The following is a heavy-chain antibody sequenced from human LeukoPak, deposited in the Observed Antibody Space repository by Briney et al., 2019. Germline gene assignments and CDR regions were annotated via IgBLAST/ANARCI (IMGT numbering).Heavy chain of an antibody. V-gene: IGHV4-34*01. D-gene: IGHD3-22*01. CDR2: INHSGST. Sequence: SETLSLTCAVSGGSFSGYYWSWIRQPPGKGLEWIGEINHSGSTNYNPSLKSRVTISVDTSKNQFSLKLSSVTAADTAVYYCARTLYVYYYDSSGYSFWGQGTLVTVSS. CDR1: GGSFSGYY. CDR3: ARTLYVYYYDSSGYSF. J-gene: IGHJ4*02.